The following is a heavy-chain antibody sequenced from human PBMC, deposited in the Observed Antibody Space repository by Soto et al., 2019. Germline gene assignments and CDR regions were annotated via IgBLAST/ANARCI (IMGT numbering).Heavy chain of an antibody. J-gene: IGHJ5*01. Sequence: GESLKISCKVSGYSFIAHWIAWVRQMPGEGLEWMGIINPADSDIRYSPSFQGQVTIPVDKSINTAYLQWSSLKASDTATYYCTRPQSSGWYDFWGQGTLVTVSS. CDR3: TRPQSSGWYDF. CDR2: INPADSDI. V-gene: IGHV5-51*01. CDR1: GYSFIAHW. D-gene: IGHD3-22*01.